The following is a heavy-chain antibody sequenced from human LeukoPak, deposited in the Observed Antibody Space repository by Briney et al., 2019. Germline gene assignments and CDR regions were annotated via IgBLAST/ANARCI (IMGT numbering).Heavy chain of an antibody. J-gene: IGHJ4*02. D-gene: IGHD3-10*01. CDR2: IYYSGST. CDR3: ARGPPFLYGSGSYYFDY. Sequence: SQTLSLTCTVSGGSISSGGYYWSWIRQHPGTGLEWIGYIYYSGSTYYNPSLKSRVTISVDTSKNQFSLKLSSVTAADTAVYYCARGPPFLYGSGSYYFDYWGQGTLVTVSS. CDR1: GGSISSGGYY. V-gene: IGHV4-31*03.